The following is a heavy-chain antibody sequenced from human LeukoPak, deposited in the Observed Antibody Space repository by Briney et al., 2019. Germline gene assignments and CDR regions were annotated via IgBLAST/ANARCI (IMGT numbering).Heavy chain of an antibody. Sequence: GESLKISCKGSGYSFTSYWIGWVRQMPGKGLEWMGIIYPGDSDTRYSLSFQGQVTISADKSISTAYLQWSSLKASDTAMYYCARLDTAMAPGSAFDIWGQGTMVTVSS. J-gene: IGHJ3*02. D-gene: IGHD5-18*01. CDR1: GYSFTSYW. V-gene: IGHV5-51*01. CDR3: ARLDTAMAPGSAFDI. CDR2: IYPGDSDT.